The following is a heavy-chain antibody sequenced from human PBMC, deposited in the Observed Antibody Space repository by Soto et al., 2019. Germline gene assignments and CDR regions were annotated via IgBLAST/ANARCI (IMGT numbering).Heavy chain of an antibody. D-gene: IGHD3-3*02. CDR1: GGSISSSSYY. J-gene: IGHJ4*02. CDR2: IYYSGST. Sequence: SETLSLTCTVSGGSISSSSYYWGWIRQPPGKGLEWIGSIYYSGSTYYNPSLKSRVTISGDTSKNQFSLKLSSVTAADTAVYYCARRGWAERRAFPFDYWGQGTLVTVSS. V-gene: IGHV4-39*01. CDR3: ARRGWAERRAFPFDY.